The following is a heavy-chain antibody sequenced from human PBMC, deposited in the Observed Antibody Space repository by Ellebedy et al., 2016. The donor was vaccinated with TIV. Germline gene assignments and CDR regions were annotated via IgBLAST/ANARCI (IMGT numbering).Heavy chain of an antibody. CDR1: GFTFGDYC. Sequence: GESLKISXTSSGFTFGDYCMSWFRQAPGRGLEWVGFIRNRSDGGTTQYAASGKGRFTISIDDSKTIAYLQMTSLKTEDTAVYYCTRAQRNVYGNMYFDYWGQGALVTVSS. CDR2: IRNRSDGGTT. CDR3: TRAQRNVYGNMYFDY. V-gene: IGHV3-49*03. J-gene: IGHJ4*02. D-gene: IGHD3-16*01.